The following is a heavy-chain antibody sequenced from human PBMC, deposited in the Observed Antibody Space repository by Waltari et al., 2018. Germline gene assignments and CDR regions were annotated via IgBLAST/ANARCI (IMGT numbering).Heavy chain of an antibody. CDR3: ASRASYYYDSSGT. J-gene: IGHJ3*01. Sequence: QVQLQQWGAGLLKPSATLSLTCAVYGGSFSGYYWSWIRQPPGKGLEWIGEINHSGSTNYNPSLKSRVTISVDTSKNQFSLKLSSVTAADTAVYYCASRASYYYDSSGTWGQGTMVTVSS. CDR1: GGSFSGYY. V-gene: IGHV4-34*01. CDR2: INHSGST. D-gene: IGHD3-22*01.